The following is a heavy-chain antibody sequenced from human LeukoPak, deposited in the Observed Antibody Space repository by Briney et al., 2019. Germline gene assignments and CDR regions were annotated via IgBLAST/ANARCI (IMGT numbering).Heavy chain of an antibody. V-gene: IGHV4-34*01. Sequence: SETLSLTCAVYGGSFSGYYWSWIRQPPGKGLEWIGEINHRGSTNYNPSLKSRVTISVDTSKNQFSLKLSSVTAADTAVYYCARVGSSWLFDYWGQGTLVTVSS. CDR1: GGSFSGYY. D-gene: IGHD6-13*01. CDR2: INHRGST. CDR3: ARVGSSWLFDY. J-gene: IGHJ4*02.